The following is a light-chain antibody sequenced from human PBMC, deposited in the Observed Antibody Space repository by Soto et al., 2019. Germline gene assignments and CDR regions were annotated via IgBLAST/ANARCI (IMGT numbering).Light chain of an antibody. V-gene: IGKV3-15*01. CDR1: QSVSSN. J-gene: IGKJ4*01. Sequence: EIVMTQSPATLSVSPGDRATLSCRASQSVSSNLAWYQQKPGQAPRLLIYGASTRATDIRARFSGSGSGTEFTLTISSLQSEDFAVYYCQQYHNWPLTFGGGTKVDI. CDR2: GAS. CDR3: QQYHNWPLT.